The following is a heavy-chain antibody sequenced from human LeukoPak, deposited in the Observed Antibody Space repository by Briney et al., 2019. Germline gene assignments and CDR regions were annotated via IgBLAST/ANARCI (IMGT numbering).Heavy chain of an antibody. J-gene: IGHJ5*02. CDR3: AKDLRSSSWYDAFDP. Sequence: GGSLRLSCAASGFPFSAYEMNWVRQAPGKGLEWVSYISSSGYTKYYADSVKGRFTISRDNSKNTLYLQMNSLRAEDTAVYYCAKDLRSSSWYDAFDPWGQGTLVTVSS. CDR2: ISSSGYTK. D-gene: IGHD6-13*01. V-gene: IGHV3-48*03. CDR1: GFPFSAYE.